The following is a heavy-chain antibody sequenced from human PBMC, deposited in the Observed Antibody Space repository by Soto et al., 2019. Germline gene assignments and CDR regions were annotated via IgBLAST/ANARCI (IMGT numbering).Heavy chain of an antibody. V-gene: IGHV3-23*01. D-gene: IGHD2-15*01. J-gene: IGHJ4*02. CDR1: GFTFSSYA. CDR2: ASIGGST. CDR3: AKRRGAGGDFDY. Sequence: DVQLLESGGGLVQPEGSLRLSCAASGFTFSSYAMGWVRQGPGKGLEWVAVASIGGSTHYADSVRGRFTISGDNAKNTLSLQMNSLTAEDTAVYFCAKRRGAGGDFDYWGQGALVSVSS.